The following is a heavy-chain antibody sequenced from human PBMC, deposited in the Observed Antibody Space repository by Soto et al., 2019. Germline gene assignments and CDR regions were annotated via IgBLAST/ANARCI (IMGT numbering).Heavy chain of an antibody. CDR1: GFTFSSFA. Sequence: LRLSCAASGFTFSSFAMHWARQAPCKWLEWVAFISYDGRKNSYADSVKGRFTVSRDNSKNTVYLQMNSLRAEDTAVYYCARGCSSSDCYTNYYYYYGMDVWGHGTTVTVSS. J-gene: IGHJ6*02. CDR3: ARGCSSSDCYTNYYYYYGMDV. D-gene: IGHD2-2*02. V-gene: IGHV3-30*04. CDR2: ISYDGRKN.